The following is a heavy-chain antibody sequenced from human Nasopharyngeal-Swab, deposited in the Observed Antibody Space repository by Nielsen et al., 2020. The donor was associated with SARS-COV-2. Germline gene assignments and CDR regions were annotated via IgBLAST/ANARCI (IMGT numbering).Heavy chain of an antibody. V-gene: IGHV3-23*01. J-gene: IGHJ4*02. D-gene: IGHD3-10*01. CDR3: AKAPRYYFGSGSFYFEY. CDR2: ISGSGGSI. CDR1: GFTFSSFA. Sequence: VGSLRLSCAASGFTFSSFAMSWVRHAPGKGLEWVSSISGSGGSIYYADSVKGRFTISRDNSKNTLYLQMSSLRAEDTAVYYCAKAPRYYFGSGSFYFEYWGQGTLVTVSA.